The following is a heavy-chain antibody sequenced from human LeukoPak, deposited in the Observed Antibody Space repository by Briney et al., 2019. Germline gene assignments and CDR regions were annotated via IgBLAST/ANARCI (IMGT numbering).Heavy chain of an antibody. D-gene: IGHD2/OR15-2a*01. V-gene: IGHV3-30*04. J-gene: IGHJ4*02. Sequence: PGESLRLSCAAYALTFSSYAMHWVRQAPGKGLEWEAVISYDGSNKYYADSVKGRFSISRDNYKNTLYLQMNSLRAEYTAMYDCASPFYSANDYWGQGTLVTVSS. CDR2: ISYDGSNK. CDR3: ASPFYSANDY. CDR1: ALTFSSYA.